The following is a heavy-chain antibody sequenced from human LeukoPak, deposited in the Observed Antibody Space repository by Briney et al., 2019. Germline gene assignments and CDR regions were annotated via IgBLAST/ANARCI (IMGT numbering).Heavy chain of an antibody. CDR1: GFTFNTYA. D-gene: IGHD6-13*01. J-gene: IGHJ4*01. V-gene: IGHV3-30*02. CDR2: IWYDGSNR. Sequence: GGSLRLSCAASGFTFNTYAMHWVRQAPGKGLEWVALIWYDGSNRDYADSVKGRFTVSRDNSKNTVYLQMNSLSPEDTAVYYCAKCGPYSSKWYFNLIAYWGHGTLVTVSS. CDR3: AKCGPYSSKWYFNLIAY.